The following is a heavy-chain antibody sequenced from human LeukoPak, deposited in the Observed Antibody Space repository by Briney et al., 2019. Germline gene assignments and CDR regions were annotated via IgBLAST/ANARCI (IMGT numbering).Heavy chain of an antibody. Sequence: ASETLSLTCTVSGYSISSGFYWGWIRQPPGKGLEWIGNVYHGGSSYYNPSLKSRVTISVDTSKNQFSLNLYSVTAADTAVYYCARRVGSSDCFDYWGQGTLVTVSS. D-gene: IGHD6-6*01. J-gene: IGHJ4*02. CDR3: ARRVGSSDCFDY. V-gene: IGHV4-38-2*02. CDR2: VYHGGSS. CDR1: GYSISSGFY.